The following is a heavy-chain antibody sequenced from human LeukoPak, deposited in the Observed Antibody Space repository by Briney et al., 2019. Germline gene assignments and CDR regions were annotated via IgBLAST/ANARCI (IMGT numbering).Heavy chain of an antibody. D-gene: IGHD3-3*01. CDR1: GFTFSSYG. CDR3: ARDSTEGVWSGYYLV. Sequence: GRSLRLSCAASGFTFSSYGMHWVRQAPGKGLEWVAVISYDGSNKYYADSVKGRFTISRDNSKNTLYLQMNSLRAEDTAVYYCARDSTEGVWSGYYLVWGQGTMVTVSS. V-gene: IGHV3-30*03. J-gene: IGHJ3*01. CDR2: ISYDGSNK.